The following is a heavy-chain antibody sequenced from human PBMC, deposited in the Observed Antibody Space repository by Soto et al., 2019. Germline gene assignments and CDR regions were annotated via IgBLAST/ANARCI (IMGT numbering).Heavy chain of an antibody. CDR1: GYTFISTY. J-gene: IGHJ4*02. CDR3: TRRDGY. CDR2: INPSGGST. V-gene: IGHV1-46*01. Sequence: QVQLVQSGAEVKNPGASVKVSCKASGYTFISTYIHWVRQAPGQGLEWMGIINPSGGSTTYAQKFRGRVTMTKDTSTSTVYMELSSRRYEDTAVYYCTRRDGYWGQGTLVTVSS.